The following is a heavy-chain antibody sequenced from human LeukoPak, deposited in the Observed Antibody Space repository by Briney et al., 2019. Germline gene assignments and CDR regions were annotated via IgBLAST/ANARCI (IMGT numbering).Heavy chain of an antibody. CDR2: IYYSGST. V-gene: IGHV4-30-4*07. CDR1: GGSISSGGYS. D-gene: IGHD5-12*01. Sequence: SETLSLTCTVSGGSISSGGYSWSWIRQPPGKGLEWIGYIYYSGSTYYNPSLKSRVVISEDTSKNQFSLRLSSVTAADTAVYYCARQIRWLRYWFDPWGQGTLVTVSS. J-gene: IGHJ5*02. CDR3: ARQIRWLRYWFDP.